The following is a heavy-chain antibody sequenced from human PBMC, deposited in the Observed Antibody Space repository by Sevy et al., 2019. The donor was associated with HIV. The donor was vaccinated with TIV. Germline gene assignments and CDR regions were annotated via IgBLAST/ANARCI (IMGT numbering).Heavy chain of an antibody. D-gene: IGHD6-19*01. CDR1: GGSISSYY. CDR3: AGYSSGWYNWCDP. V-gene: IGHV4-59*01. CDR2: IYYTGST. Sequence: SETLSLTCAVSGGSISSYYWSWIRQPPGKGLEWIGYIYYTGSTNYNPSLKSRVTISVDTSKNQFSLKLSSVTAADTAVYYCAGYSSGWYNWCDPWGQGTLVTVSS. J-gene: IGHJ5*02.